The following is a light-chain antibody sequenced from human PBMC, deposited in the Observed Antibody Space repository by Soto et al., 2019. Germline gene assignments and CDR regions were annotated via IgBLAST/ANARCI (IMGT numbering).Light chain of an antibody. CDR1: SSNIGAGYD. CDR3: QSHDHSRGGSGG. J-gene: IGLJ1*01. V-gene: IGLV1-40*01. CDR2: GNN. Sequence: QSVLTQPPSVSGAPGQRVTISCTGSSSNIGAGYDVHWYQQLPGTAPKLLIYGNNNRPSGVPDRFSGSKSGTSASLAITGLQGGDGADFFCQSHDHSRGGSGGFGTGTKLTV.